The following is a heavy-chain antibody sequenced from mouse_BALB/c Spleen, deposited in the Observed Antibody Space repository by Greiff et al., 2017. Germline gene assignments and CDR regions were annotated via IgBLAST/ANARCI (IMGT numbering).Heavy chain of an antibody. J-gene: IGHJ2*01. D-gene: IGHD2-1*01. CDR2: IDPANGNT. CDR1: GFNIKDTY. CDR3: ARGYGNHFDY. Sequence: VHVKQSGAELVKPGASVKLSCTASGFNIKDTYMHWVKQRPEQGLEWIGRIDPANGNTKYDPKFQGKATITADTSSNTAYLQLSSLTSEDTAVYYCARGYGNHFDYWGQGTTLTVSS. V-gene: IGHV14-3*02.